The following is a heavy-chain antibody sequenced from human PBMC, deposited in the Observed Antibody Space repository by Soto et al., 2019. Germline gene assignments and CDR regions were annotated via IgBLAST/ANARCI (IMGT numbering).Heavy chain of an antibody. CDR1: GFTFDDYA. Sequence: GGSLRLSCTASGFTFDDYAMSWFRQAPGKGLEWVGFIRSKTYGGTAEYAASVKGRFTISRDDSKSIAYLQMNSLKTEDTAVYYCTRAGDVYSTYSWFDFWGQGTLVTVSS. CDR3: TRAGDVYSTYSWFDF. D-gene: IGHD4-4*01. V-gene: IGHV3-49*03. J-gene: IGHJ5*01. CDR2: IRSKTYGGTA.